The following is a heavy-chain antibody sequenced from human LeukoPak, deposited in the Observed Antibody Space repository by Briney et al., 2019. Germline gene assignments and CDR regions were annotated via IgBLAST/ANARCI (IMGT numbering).Heavy chain of an antibody. J-gene: IGHJ4*02. Sequence: PSETLSLTCSVSGDSISRYYWNWIRQPAGKGLEWIGRVFASGTTNYNPSLTSRVSISADKSKNQVSLRLSSVTAADTAIYYCVRGWKQLVYWGQGALVTVSS. V-gene: IGHV4-4*07. CDR1: GDSISRYY. D-gene: IGHD1-1*01. CDR3: VRGWKQLVY. CDR2: VFASGTT.